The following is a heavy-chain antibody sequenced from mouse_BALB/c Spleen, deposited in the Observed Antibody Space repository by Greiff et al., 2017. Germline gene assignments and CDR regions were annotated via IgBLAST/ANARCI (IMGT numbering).Heavy chain of an antibody. CDR1: GYTFTSYV. J-gene: IGHJ3*01. CDR3: ARPYGYDEGTWFAY. D-gene: IGHD2-2*01. CDR2: INPYNDGT. Sequence: VQLQQPGPELVKPGASVKMSCKASGYTFTSYVMHWVKQKPGQGLEWIGYINPYNDGTKYNEKFKGKATLTSDKSSSTAYMELSSLTSEDSAVYYCARPYGYDEGTWFAYWGQGTLVTVSA. V-gene: IGHV1-14*01.